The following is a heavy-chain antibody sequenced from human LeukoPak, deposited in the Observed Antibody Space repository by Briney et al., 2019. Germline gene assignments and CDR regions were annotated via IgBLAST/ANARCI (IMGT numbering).Heavy chain of an antibody. D-gene: IGHD3-10*01. Sequence: GGSLRLSCAASGFTFSSYSMNWVRQAPGKGLEWVSSISSSSSYIYYADSVKGRFTISRDNAKNSLYLQMNSLRAEDTAVYYCAKDRDSVVYYYGSGSSYDAFDIWGQGTMVTVSS. CDR1: GFTFSSYS. CDR2: ISSSSSYI. J-gene: IGHJ3*02. V-gene: IGHV3-21*01. CDR3: AKDRDSVVYYYGSGSSYDAFDI.